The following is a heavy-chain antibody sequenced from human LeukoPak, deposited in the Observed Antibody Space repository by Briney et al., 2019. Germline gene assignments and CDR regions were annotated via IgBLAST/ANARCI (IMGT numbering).Heavy chain of an antibody. V-gene: IGHV4-38-2*02. D-gene: IGHD1-7*01. CDR1: GYSISSGYY. CDR3: ARFITGTTSDAFDI. CDR2: IYHSGST. J-gene: IGHJ3*02. Sequence: SETLSLTCTVSGYSISSGYYWGWIRQPPGKGLEWIGSIYHSGSTYYNPSLKSRVTISVDTSKNQFSLKLSSVTAADTAVYYRARFITGTTSDAFDIWGQGTMVTVSS.